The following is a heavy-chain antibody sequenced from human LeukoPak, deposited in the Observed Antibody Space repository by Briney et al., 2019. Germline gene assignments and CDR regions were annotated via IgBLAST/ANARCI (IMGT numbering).Heavy chain of an antibody. J-gene: IGHJ4*02. CDR3: ARRGSNTWLFDY. CDR2: IYSGGNT. CDR1: GFTFSSYW. Sequence: GWSLRLSCAASGFTFSSYWMSWVRQAPGKGLGWVSLIYSGGNTYYADSVRGRFTISRDNSKNTLYLQMNSLRAEDTAVYYCARRGSNTWLFDYWGQGTLVTISS. D-gene: IGHD6-13*01. V-gene: IGHV3-53*01.